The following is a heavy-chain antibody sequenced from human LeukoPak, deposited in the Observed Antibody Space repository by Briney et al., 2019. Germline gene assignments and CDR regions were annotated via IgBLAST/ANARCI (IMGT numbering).Heavy chain of an antibody. D-gene: IGHD5-18*01. CDR1: GFTFSSYG. J-gene: IGHJ4*02. Sequence: PGGSLRLSCAASGFTFSSYGMHWVRQAPGKGLEWVAFIRYDGSNKYYADSLKGRFTISRDNSNNTLYLQMNSLRAEDTAVYYCAKEYGYTYEEFDYWGQGTLVTVSS. V-gene: IGHV3-30*02. CDR3: AKEYGYTYEEFDY. CDR2: IRYDGSNK.